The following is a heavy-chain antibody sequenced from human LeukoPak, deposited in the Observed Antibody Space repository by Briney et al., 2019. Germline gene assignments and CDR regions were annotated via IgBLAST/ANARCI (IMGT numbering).Heavy chain of an antibody. V-gene: IGHV2-70*04. Sequence: SGPTLVNPTQTLTLTCTFSGFSLSTSGMRVSWIRQPPGKALEWLTRIDWDDDKFYSTSLKTRLTISKDTSKNQVVLTMTNMDLVDTATYYCARTSSGWSFDYWGQGTLVTVSS. CDR2: IDWDDDK. D-gene: IGHD6-19*01. J-gene: IGHJ4*02. CDR3: ARTSSGWSFDY. CDR1: GFSLSTSGMR.